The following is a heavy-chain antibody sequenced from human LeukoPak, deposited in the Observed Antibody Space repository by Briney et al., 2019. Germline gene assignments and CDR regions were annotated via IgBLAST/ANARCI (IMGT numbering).Heavy chain of an antibody. Sequence: GGSLTLSCAASGFTFSSYGMHWIRQAPGKGLGWVAFIRYDGSNKYYADSVKGRFTISRDNSKNTLYLQMNSLRAEDTAVYYCAKDLEDTAMVTRKSDYWGQGTLVTVSS. CDR1: GFTFSSYG. D-gene: IGHD5-18*01. V-gene: IGHV3-30*02. J-gene: IGHJ4*02. CDR3: AKDLEDTAMVTRKSDY. CDR2: IRYDGSNK.